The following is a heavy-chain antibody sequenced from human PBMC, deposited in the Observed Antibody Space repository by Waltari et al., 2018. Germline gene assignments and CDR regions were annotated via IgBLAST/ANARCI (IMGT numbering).Heavy chain of an antibody. Sequence: EVQLVESGGGLVQPGGSLRLSCAASGFTFSSYWMSWVRQAPGKGLEWVANIKQDGSEKYYVDSVKGRFTISRDNAKNSLYLQMNSLRAEDTAVYYCARFNHDSSGYYGRFDYWGQGTLVTVSS. D-gene: IGHD3-22*01. CDR1: GFTFSSYW. CDR3: ARFNHDSSGYYGRFDY. J-gene: IGHJ4*02. CDR2: IKQDGSEK. V-gene: IGHV3-7*01.